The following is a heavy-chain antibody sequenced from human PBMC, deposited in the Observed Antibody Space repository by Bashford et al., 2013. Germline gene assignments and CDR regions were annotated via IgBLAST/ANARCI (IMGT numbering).Heavy chain of an antibody. Sequence: WVRQAPGQGLEWMGWINPTSGATNYAQKFQGRVTMTGDTSINTAYMELRRLSYDDTAVYYCARGKQQQLVANLVYWGQGTLVTVSS. V-gene: IGHV1-2*02. J-gene: IGHJ4*02. D-gene: IGHD6-13*01. CDR3: ARGKQQQLVANLVY. CDR2: INPTSGAT.